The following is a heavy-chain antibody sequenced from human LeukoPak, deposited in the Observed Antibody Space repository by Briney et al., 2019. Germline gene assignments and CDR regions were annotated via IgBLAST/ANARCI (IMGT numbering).Heavy chain of an antibody. J-gene: IGHJ5*02. D-gene: IGHD5-12*01. Sequence: KASETLSLTCIVSGGSISSYYWSWIRQPPGKGLEWIGKIHDSGITNYNPSLKSRVTFSVDASKKQFSLNLNSVTAADTAVYYCARGGYMSNWFEHWGQGTPVTVSS. CDR2: IHDSGIT. CDR1: GGSISSYY. V-gene: IGHV4-59*01. CDR3: ARGGYMSNWFEH.